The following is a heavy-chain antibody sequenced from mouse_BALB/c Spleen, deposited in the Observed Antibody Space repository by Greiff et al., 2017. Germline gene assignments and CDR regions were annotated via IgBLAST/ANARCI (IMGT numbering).Heavy chain of an antibody. J-gene: IGHJ4*01. CDR3: TRGGIPMDY. CDR1: GYTFTDYE. CDR2: IDPETGGT. V-gene: IGHV1-15*01. Sequence: VQLQQSGAELVRPGASVTLSCKASGYTFTDYEMHWVKQTPVHGLEWIGAIDPETGGTAYNQKFKGKATLTADKSSSTAYMELRSLTSEDSAVYYCTRGGIPMDYWGQGTSVTVSS.